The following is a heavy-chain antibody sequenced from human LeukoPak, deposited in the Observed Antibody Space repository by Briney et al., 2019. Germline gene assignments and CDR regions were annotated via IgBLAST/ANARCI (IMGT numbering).Heavy chain of an antibody. CDR1: GFTFSTHA. CDR2: ISGPGVTT. V-gene: IGHV3-23*01. CDR3: ARDPGVIPVHYMDV. J-gene: IGHJ6*03. D-gene: IGHD4-23*01. Sequence: GGSLRLSCVVSGFTFSTHAMTWVRHAPGGGRERVSDISGPGVTTYYAASVKGRFTISRDNSNNTLFLQMNSLRAEDTAVYYCARDPGVIPVHYMDVWGKGTTVIVSS.